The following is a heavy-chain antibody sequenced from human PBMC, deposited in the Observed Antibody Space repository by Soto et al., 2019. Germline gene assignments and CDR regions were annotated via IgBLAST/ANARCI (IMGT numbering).Heavy chain of an antibody. CDR1: GFTVSSNY. Sequence: SLRLSCAASGFTVSSNYMSWVRQAPGKGLEWVSVIYSGGSTYYADSVKGRFTISRDNSKNTLYLQMNSLRAEDTAVYYCARAINYGDYLYYFDYWGQGSLVTVSS. J-gene: IGHJ4*02. CDR3: ARAINYGDYLYYFDY. V-gene: IGHV3-53*01. D-gene: IGHD4-17*01. CDR2: IYSGGST.